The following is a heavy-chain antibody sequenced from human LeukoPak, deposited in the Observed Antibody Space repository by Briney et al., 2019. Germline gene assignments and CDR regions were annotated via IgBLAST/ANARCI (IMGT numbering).Heavy chain of an antibody. D-gene: IGHD2-2*01. J-gene: IGHJ4*02. V-gene: IGHV3-23*01. CDR2: ISGSGGST. Sequence: PGGSLRLSCAASGFTFSSYAMSWVRQALGKGLEWVSAISGSGGSTYYADSVKGRFTISRDNSKNTLYLQMNSLRAEDTAVYYCAKDRVGYCSSTSCLWPVDYWGQGTLVTVSS. CDR1: GFTFSSYA. CDR3: AKDRVGYCSSTSCLWPVDY.